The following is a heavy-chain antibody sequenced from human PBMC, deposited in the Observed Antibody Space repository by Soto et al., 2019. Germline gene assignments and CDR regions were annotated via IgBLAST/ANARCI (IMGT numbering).Heavy chain of an antibody. CDR3: ARSGSGSYYNQDAFDI. Sequence: EVQLVESGGGLVQPGGSLRLSCAASGFTFSSYWMSWVRQAPGKGLEWVANIKQDGSEKYYVDSVKGRFTISRDNAKNSLYLQMNSLRAEDTAVYYCARSGSGSYYNQDAFDIWGQGTMVTVSS. V-gene: IGHV3-7*01. D-gene: IGHD3-10*01. J-gene: IGHJ3*02. CDR1: GFTFSSYW. CDR2: IKQDGSEK.